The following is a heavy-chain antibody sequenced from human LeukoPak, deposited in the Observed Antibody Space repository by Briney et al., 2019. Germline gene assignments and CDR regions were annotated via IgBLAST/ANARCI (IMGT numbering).Heavy chain of an antibody. CDR2: VDQTGSP. CDR1: GGSLRSDRHN. D-gene: IGHD2-15*01. CDR3: ARDLGGYPFFMDV. Sequence: SETLSLTCSVSGGSLRSDRHNWAWVRQSADKGLEHIGSVDQTGSPYYNPPLKSRVTISVDTSNKQCSLNLTSVTAADTAVYYCARDLGGYPFFMDVWGKGITVTVSS. V-gene: IGHV4-39*07. J-gene: IGHJ6*03.